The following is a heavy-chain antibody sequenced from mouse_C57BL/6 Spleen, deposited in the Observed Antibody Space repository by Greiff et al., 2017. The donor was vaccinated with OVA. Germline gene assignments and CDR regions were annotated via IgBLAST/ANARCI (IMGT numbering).Heavy chain of an antibody. CDR3: ASYGYDGNYFDY. CDR2: IYPRSGNT. D-gene: IGHD2-2*01. CDR1: GYTFTSYG. J-gene: IGHJ2*01. Sequence: VKLMESGAELARPGASVKLSCKASGYTFTSYGISWVKQRTGQGLEWIGEIYPRSGNTYYNEKFKGKATLTADKSSSTAYMELRSLTSEDSAVYFCASYGYDGNYFDYWGQGTTLTVSS. V-gene: IGHV1-81*01.